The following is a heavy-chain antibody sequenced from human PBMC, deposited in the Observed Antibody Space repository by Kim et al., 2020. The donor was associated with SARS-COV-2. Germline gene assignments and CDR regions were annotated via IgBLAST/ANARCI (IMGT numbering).Heavy chain of an antibody. V-gene: IGHV4-34*01. Sequence: SGSTNYNPSLKSRVTISVDTSKNQFSLKLSSVTAADTAVYYCARGVQSDYWGQGTLVTVSS. CDR3: ARGVQSDY. J-gene: IGHJ4*02. CDR2: SGST.